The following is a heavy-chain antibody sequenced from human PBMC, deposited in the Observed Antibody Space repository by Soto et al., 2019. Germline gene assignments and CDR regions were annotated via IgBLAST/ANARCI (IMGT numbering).Heavy chain of an antibody. CDR1: GGSISSGGYY. D-gene: IGHD2-2*01. J-gene: IGHJ6*03. CDR3: ARVVVPAAIHFRYYYYYMDV. Sequence: SETLSLTCTVSGGSISSGGYYWSWIRQHPGKGLEWIGYIYYSGSTYYNPSLKSRVTISVDTSKNQFSLKLSSVTAADTAVYYCARVVVPAAIHFRYYYYYMDVWGKGTTVTVSS. V-gene: IGHV4-31*03. CDR2: IYYSGST.